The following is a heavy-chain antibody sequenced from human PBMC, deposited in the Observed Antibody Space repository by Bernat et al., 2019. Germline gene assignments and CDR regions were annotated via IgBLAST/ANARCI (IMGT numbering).Heavy chain of an antibody. CDR3: ARAIPSSLINY. D-gene: IGHD2-2*01. Sequence: EVQLVESGGGLVKAGGSLRLSCAASGFTFDTYTMIWVRQAPGKGLEWVSSISPDSRFIFYADSVEGRFTIYRDNTKNSLYLQMSSLRAEDTAVYYCARAIPSSLINYWGQGTLVTVSS. CDR2: ISPDSRFI. V-gene: IGHV3-21*01. CDR1: GFTFDTYT. J-gene: IGHJ4*02.